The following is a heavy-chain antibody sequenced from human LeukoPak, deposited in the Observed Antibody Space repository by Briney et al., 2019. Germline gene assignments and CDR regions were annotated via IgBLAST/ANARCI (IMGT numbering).Heavy chain of an antibody. Sequence: SETLSLTCAVYGGPFSGYYWGWIRQPPGKGLEWIGSIYYSGSTYYNPSLKSRVTISVDTSKNQFSLKLSSVTAADTAVYYCARDFTIPYYYGSGSLYWFDPWGQGTLVTVSS. CDR3: ARDFTIPYYYGSGSLYWFDP. CDR1: GGPFSGYY. J-gene: IGHJ5*02. CDR2: IYYSGST. V-gene: IGHV4-34*01. D-gene: IGHD3-10*01.